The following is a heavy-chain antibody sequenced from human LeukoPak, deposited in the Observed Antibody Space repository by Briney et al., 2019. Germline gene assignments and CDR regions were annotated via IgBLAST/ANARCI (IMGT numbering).Heavy chain of an antibody. CDR3: ARGPPRGKYYYMDV. V-gene: IGHV3-13*01. D-gene: IGHD1-1*01. CDR2: IGTASDT. CDR1: GFTFSSFD. Sequence: GGSLILSCAASGFTFSSFDMHWVRQPTGQGLEWVSTIGTASDTYYPGSVEGRFTLSRDNAKNSLYLQMNSLTAGDTAVYYCARGPPRGKYYYMDVWGKGTTVTVSS. J-gene: IGHJ6*03.